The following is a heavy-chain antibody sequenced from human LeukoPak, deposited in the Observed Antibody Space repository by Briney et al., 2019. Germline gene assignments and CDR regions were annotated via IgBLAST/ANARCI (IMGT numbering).Heavy chain of an antibody. J-gene: IGHJ3*02. Sequence: ASVKVSCKASGYTFTDYYMHWVRQAPGQGLEWTGWISPTSGGTNYAKKFQGRVTMTRDTSISTAYLDLSSLISDDTAVYYCARDGTFDIWGQGTMVTVSS. CDR1: GYTFTDYY. CDR3: ARDGTFDI. CDR2: ISPTSGGT. V-gene: IGHV1-2*02.